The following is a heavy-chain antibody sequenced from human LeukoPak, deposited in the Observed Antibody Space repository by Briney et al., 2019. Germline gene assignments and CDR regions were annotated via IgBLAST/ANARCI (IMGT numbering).Heavy chain of an antibody. D-gene: IGHD2-21*01. Sequence: GGSLRLSCAASGFTFSSYAMSWVRQAPGKGLEWVSGISGSDGNTYYADSVKGRFTVSRDNSKNTLYLQMNSLRAEDTAVYYCAKTYSPDYWGQGTLVTVSS. J-gene: IGHJ4*02. CDR3: AKTYSPDY. V-gene: IGHV3-23*01. CDR1: GFTFSSYA. CDR2: ISGSDGNT.